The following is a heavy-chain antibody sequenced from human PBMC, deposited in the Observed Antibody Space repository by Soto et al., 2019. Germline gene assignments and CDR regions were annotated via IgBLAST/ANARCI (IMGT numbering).Heavy chain of an antibody. V-gene: IGHV1-2*04. J-gene: IGHJ4*02. Sequence: ASVKVSCKASGYTFTGYYMHWVRQAPGQGLEWMGWINPNSGGTNYAQKFQGWVTMTRDTSISTAYMELGRLRSDDTAVYYCARSYYDFFVSTADYYFDYWGQGTLVTVSS. CDR2: INPNSGGT. CDR1: GYTFTGYY. D-gene: IGHD3-3*01. CDR3: ARSYYDFFVSTADYYFDY.